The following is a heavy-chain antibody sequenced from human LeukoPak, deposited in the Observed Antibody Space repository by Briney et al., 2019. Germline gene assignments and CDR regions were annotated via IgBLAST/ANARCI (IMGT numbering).Heavy chain of an antibody. CDR3: AKGENSITIFGVAMGY. Sequence: PGGSLRLSCAASGFTFSSYAMSWVRQAPGKGLGWVSAISGSGGSTYYADSVKGRFTISRDNSKNTLYLQMNSLRAEDTAVYYCAKGENSITIFGVAMGYWGQGTLVTVSS. D-gene: IGHD3-3*01. CDR2: ISGSGGST. CDR1: GFTFSSYA. J-gene: IGHJ4*02. V-gene: IGHV3-23*01.